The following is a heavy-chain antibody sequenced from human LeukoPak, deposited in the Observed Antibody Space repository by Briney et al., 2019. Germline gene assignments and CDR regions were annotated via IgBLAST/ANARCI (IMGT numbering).Heavy chain of an antibody. Sequence: GGSLRLSCAASGFTFSSYGMHWVRQAPGKGLEWVAVISYDGSNINYAESVKGRFTISRDNSKNTLYLQMNSLRAEDTAVYYCARDNYSGSRYFDHWGQGTLVTVSS. J-gene: IGHJ4*02. D-gene: IGHD1-26*01. CDR1: GFTFSSYG. CDR3: ARDNYSGSRYFDH. CDR2: ISYDGSNI. V-gene: IGHV3-30*03.